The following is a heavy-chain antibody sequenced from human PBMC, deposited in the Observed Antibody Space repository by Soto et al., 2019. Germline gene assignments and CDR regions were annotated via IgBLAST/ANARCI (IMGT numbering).Heavy chain of an antibody. D-gene: IGHD3-22*01. CDR3: ARPDSSGYSPYYYYGMDV. J-gene: IGHJ6*02. V-gene: IGHV1-69*01. CDR1: GYTFSSYA. Sequence: QVQLVQSGAEVKKPGASVKVSCKASGYTFSSYAISWVRQAPGQGLEWMGGIIPIFGTANYAQKFQGRVTITADESTSTAYMELSSLRSEDTAVYYCARPDSSGYSPYYYYGMDVWGQGTTVTVSS. CDR2: IIPIFGTA.